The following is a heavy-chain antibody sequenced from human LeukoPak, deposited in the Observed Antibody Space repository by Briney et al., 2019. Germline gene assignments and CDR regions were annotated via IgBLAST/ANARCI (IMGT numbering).Heavy chain of an antibody. J-gene: IGHJ6*03. CDR3: GRGPRIFGHEYHYYYYYMDV. D-gene: IGHD3-3*01. CDR2: TYYRSKWYN. Sequence: SQTLSLTCAISGDSVSSNSAAWNWIRQSPSRGLEWLGRTYYRSKWYNDYAVSVKSRITINPDTSKNQFSLQLNSVTPEDTAVYYCGRGPRIFGHEYHYYYYYMDVWGKGTTVTVSS. V-gene: IGHV6-1*01. CDR1: GDSVSSNSAA.